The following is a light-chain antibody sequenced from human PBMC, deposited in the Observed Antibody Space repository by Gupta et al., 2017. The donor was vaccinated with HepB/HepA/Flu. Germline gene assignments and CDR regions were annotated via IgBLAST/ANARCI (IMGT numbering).Light chain of an antibody. CDR3: QQRSNWSRT. Sequence: EIVLTQSPATLSLSPGERATLSCRASQSVSSYLAWYQQKPGQAPRLLIYDASNSATGIPARFSGSGSGTDFTLTISSLEPEDFAVYYCQQRSNWSRTFGQGTKVEIK. J-gene: IGKJ1*01. CDR2: DAS. V-gene: IGKV3-11*01. CDR1: QSVSSY.